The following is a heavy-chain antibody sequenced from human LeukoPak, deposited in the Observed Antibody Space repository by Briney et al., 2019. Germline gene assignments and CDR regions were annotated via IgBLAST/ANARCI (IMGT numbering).Heavy chain of an antibody. D-gene: IGHD3-10*01. CDR2: ISGSGGST. J-gene: IGHJ4*02. CDR3: AARFMVRGVIVFDY. V-gene: IGHV3-23*01. CDR1: GFTFSSYA. Sequence: GGSLRLSCAASGFTFSSYAMSWVRQAPGKGLEWVSAISGSGGSTYYADSVKGRFTISRDNSKNTLYMKMKSLRAEDTAVYYCAARFMVRGVIVFDYWGQGTLVTVSS.